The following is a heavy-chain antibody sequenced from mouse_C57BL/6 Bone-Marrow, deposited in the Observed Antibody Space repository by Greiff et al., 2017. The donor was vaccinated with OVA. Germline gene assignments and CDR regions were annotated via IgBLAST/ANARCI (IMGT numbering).Heavy chain of an antibody. CDR1: GYTFTEYT. D-gene: IGHD2-5*01. CDR2: FYPGSGSI. J-gene: IGHJ3*01. Sequence: VQLQQSGAELVKPGASVKLSCKASGYTFTEYTIHWVKQRSGQGLEWIGWFYPGSGSITYNEKFKDKATLTADKSSSTVYMELSRLTSEVSAVNFGARDEGSYSKGGFAYWGQGTLVTVSA. V-gene: IGHV1-62-2*01. CDR3: ARDEGSYSKGGFAY.